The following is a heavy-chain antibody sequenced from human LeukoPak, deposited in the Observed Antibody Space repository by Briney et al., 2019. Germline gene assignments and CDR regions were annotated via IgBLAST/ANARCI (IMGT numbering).Heavy chain of an antibody. D-gene: IGHD3/OR15-3a*01. J-gene: IGHJ6*03. Sequence: ASVKVSCKASGYTFTSYAMNWVRQAPGQGLEWMGWINTNTGNPTYAQGFTGRFVFSLDTSVSTAYLQISSLKAEDTAVYYCARGSSGLVPQRGDYYYYMDVWGKGTTVTVS. V-gene: IGHV7-4-1*02. CDR1: GYTFTSYA. CDR2: INTNTGNP. CDR3: ARGSSGLVPQRGDYYYYMDV.